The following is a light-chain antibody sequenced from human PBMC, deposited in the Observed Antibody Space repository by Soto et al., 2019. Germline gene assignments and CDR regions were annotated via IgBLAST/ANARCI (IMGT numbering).Light chain of an antibody. V-gene: IGKV3-20*01. CDR2: VAS. J-gene: IGKJ1*01. CDR1: PSVSGSY. Sequence: ELGLTQSPGTLSLSPGERATLACRASPSVSGSYLAWYQQKPGQAPRLLIYVASSRATDIPDRFSGSGSGTDFTLTISRLESEDFAVYYCHEYATSRTFGQGTKVEIK. CDR3: HEYATSRT.